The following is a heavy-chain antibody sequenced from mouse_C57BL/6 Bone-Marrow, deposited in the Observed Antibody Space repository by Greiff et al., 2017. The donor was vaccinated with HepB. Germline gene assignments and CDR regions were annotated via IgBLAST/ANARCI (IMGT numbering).Heavy chain of an antibody. D-gene: IGHD1-1*01. CDR1: GFNFSDYG. J-gene: IGHJ2*01. CDR2: ISSGSSTI. Sequence: DVKLVESGGGLVKPGGSLKLSCAASGFNFSDYGLHWVRQAPEKGLEWVAYISSGSSTIYYADTVKGRFTISRDNAKNTLFLQMTSLRSEDTAMYYCARGYYGSSYLDYWGQGTTLTVSS. CDR3: ARGYYGSSYLDY. V-gene: IGHV5-17*01.